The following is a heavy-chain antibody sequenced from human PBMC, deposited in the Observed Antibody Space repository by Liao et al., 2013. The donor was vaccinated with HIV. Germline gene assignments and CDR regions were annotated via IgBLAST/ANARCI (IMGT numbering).Heavy chain of an antibody. CDR2: MDYSGST. V-gene: IGHV4-39*07. D-gene: IGHD2-15*01. CDR3: VRGGFVGYFKDDPFDI. J-gene: IGHJ3*02. Sequence: QVQLQESGPGLVKPSQTLSLSCTVSGGSIISDGYYWGWIRQPPGKGLEWIGSMDYSGSTYDNPSLKSRVTISIDTSKNQFSLKLTSVTAADTAVYYCVRGGFVGYFKDDPFDIWGQGTMVTVS. CDR1: GGSIISDGYY.